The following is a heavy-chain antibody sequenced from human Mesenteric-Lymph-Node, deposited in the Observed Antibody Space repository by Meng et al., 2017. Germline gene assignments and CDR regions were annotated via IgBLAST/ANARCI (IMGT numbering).Heavy chain of an antibody. CDR2: IYPGDSDPRYT. CDR1: GYSFSSFW. J-gene: IGHJ5*02. CDR3: ARVLGAINTVGEFGGWFDP. D-gene: IGHD3-10*01. V-gene: IGHV5-51*01. Sequence: KVSCKGSGYSFSSFWIGWVRQTPGKGLEWMGLIYPGDSDPRYTRYSPSFQGQVTISADKSINTAYLQWSSLKASDTAIYYCARVLGAINTVGEFGGWFDPWGQGTLVTVSS.